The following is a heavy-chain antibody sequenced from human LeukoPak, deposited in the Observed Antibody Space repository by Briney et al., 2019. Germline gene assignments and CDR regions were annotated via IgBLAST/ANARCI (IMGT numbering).Heavy chain of an antibody. V-gene: IGHV4-38-2*01. CDR1: GYSINSGYY. J-gene: IGHJ6*03. Sequence: PSETLSLTCAVSGYSINSGYYWGWIRQPPGKGLEWIGSIYHTGSTYYNPSLKSRVSISADTSKNQFSLKLTSVTAADTAVYYCARCFDWAPPLSYYYLDVWGKGTTVTVSS. CDR3: ARCFDWAPPLSYYYLDV. D-gene: IGHD3-9*01. CDR2: IYHTGST.